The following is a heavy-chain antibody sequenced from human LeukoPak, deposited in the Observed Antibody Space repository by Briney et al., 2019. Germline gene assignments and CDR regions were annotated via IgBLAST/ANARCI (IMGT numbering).Heavy chain of an antibody. D-gene: IGHD2-15*01. CDR1: GGSVDSGSYY. CDR2: IYYSGTT. V-gene: IGHV4-61*01. CDR3: AREPLASPADY. Sequence: SETLSLTCTVSGGSVDSGSYYWSWIRQPPGKGLEWIEYIYYSGTTNYNPSLKSRVTISLDTSKNQFSLKLSSVTAADTAVYYCAREPLASPADYWGQGTLVTVSS. J-gene: IGHJ4*02.